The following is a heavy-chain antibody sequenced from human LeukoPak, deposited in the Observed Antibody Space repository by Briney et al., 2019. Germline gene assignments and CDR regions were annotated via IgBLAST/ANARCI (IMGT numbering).Heavy chain of an antibody. D-gene: IGHD1-26*01. CDR1: GFTFSSYE. CDR3: ARSQSLGY. Sequence: GGSLRLSCAASGFTFSSYEMNWVRQAPGKGLEWLSYISSGGSTIYYADSVKGRFTISRDNAENSLYLQMNSLRAEDTAMYYCARSQSLGYWGQGTLVTVSS. CDR2: ISSGGSTI. V-gene: IGHV3-48*03. J-gene: IGHJ4*02.